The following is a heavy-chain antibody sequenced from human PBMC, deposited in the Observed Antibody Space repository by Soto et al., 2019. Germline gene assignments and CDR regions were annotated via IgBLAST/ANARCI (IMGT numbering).Heavy chain of an antibody. J-gene: IGHJ4*02. CDR1: GFTFSSYA. D-gene: IGHD2-8*01. CDR2: ISVTDGRT. CDR3: GKNLMVARGEYFPY. Sequence: PGGSLRLSCAASGFTFSSYAMSWVRQAPGKGLEWVSTISVTDGRTYSTDSVKGRFTISRENSKNTMYLQMNSLREEDTAVYYCGKNLMVARGEYFPYGGKGTLVTVSS. V-gene: IGHV3-23*01.